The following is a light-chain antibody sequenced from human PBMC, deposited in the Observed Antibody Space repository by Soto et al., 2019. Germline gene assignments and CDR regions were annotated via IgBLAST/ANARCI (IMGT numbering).Light chain of an antibody. CDR1: QSVSSN. Sequence: EIVMTQSPATLSVSPGERATLSCRASQSVSSNLAWYQQKPGQAPRLLIYDASTRATGIPARFSGSGSGTEFTLTISSLQSEDLAVYYCQQYNNWPRGTFGQGTKLEIK. V-gene: IGKV3-15*01. CDR3: QQYNNWPRGT. CDR2: DAS. J-gene: IGKJ2*02.